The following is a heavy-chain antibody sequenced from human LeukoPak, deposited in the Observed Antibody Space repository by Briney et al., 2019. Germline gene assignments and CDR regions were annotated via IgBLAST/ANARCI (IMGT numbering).Heavy chain of an antibody. CDR3: ARPDSNYVLEELGY. CDR1: GFTFSSYN. CDR2: ISSSSSYI. J-gene: IGHJ4*02. D-gene: IGHD4-11*01. V-gene: IGHV3-21*01. Sequence: GGSLRLSCAASGFTFSSYNMNWVRQAPGKGLEWVSSISSSSSYIYYADSVKGRFTISRDNSKNTLYLQMNSLRAEDTAVYYCARPDSNYVLEELGYWGQGTLVTVSS.